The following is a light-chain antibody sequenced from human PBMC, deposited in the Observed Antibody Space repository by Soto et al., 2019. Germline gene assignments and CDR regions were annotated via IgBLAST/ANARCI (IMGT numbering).Light chain of an antibody. CDR1: SSNIGAGYD. CDR2: GNN. V-gene: IGLV1-40*01. CDR3: SSYAGNNIFVI. J-gene: IGLJ2*01. Sequence: QSVLTQPPSVSGAPGQRVTISCTGSSSNIGAGYDVHWYQQLPGAAPKLLIYGNNNRPSGVPDRFSGSKSGTSASLAITGLQAEDEADYYCSSYAGNNIFVIFGGGTKVTVL.